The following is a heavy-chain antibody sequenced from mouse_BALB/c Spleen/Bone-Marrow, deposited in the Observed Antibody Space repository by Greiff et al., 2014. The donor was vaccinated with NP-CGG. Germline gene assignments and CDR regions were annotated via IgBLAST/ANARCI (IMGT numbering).Heavy chain of an antibody. V-gene: IGHV2-9*02. D-gene: IGHD1-1*01. CDR1: GFSLTSYG. Sequence: VKLMESGPGLVAPSQSLSITCTVSGFSLTSYGVHWVRQPPGKGLEWLGVIWAGGSTNYNSALMSRLSISKDNSKSQVFLKMNSPQTDDTAMYYCARDYYGSLYAMDYWGQGTSVTVSS. CDR2: IWAGGST. J-gene: IGHJ4*01. CDR3: ARDYYGSLYAMDY.